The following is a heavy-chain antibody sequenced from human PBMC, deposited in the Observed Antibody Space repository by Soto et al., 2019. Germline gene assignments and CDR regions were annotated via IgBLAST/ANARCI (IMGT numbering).Heavy chain of an antibody. CDR2: ISYDGSNK. D-gene: IGHD1-26*01. Sequence: QVQLVESGGGVVQPGRSLRLSCAASGFTFSSYAMHWVRQAPGKGLEWVAVISYDGSNKYYADSVKGRFTISRDNSKNTRYLQMNSLSAEDTAVYYCARGRSGSYPHRYGMDVWGQGTTVTVSS. J-gene: IGHJ6*02. CDR3: ARGRSGSYPHRYGMDV. CDR1: GFTFSSYA. V-gene: IGHV3-30-3*01.